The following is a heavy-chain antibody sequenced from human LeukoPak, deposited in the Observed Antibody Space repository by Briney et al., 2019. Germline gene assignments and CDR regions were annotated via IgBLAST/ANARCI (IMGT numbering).Heavy chain of an antibody. Sequence: SETLSLTCTVSGGSVSSYYWTWIRQPAGKGLEWIGRIYTGGSANYNPSLKSRINMSVDTSKNQFSLTLSSVTAADTAVYYCAREGSATTVTKRYFDYWARDPWSPSPQ. CDR2: IYTGGSA. CDR3: AREGSATTVTKRYFDY. CDR1: GGSVSSYY. J-gene: IGHJ4*02. D-gene: IGHD4-17*01. V-gene: IGHV4-4*07.